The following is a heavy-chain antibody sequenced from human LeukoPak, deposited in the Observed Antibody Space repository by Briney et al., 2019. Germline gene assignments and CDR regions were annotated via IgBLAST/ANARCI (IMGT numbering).Heavy chain of an antibody. CDR1: GFTVSSNE. CDR2: ISGGST. J-gene: IGHJ4*02. Sequence: SGGSLRLSCAASGFTVSSNEMSWVRQAPGKCLEWVSSISGGSTYYADSRKGRFTISRDNSKNTLHLQMNSLRAEDTAVYYCKTQLDCSSTSCYSLSGYWGQGTLVTVSS. V-gene: IGHV3-38-3*01. CDR3: KTQLDCSSTSCYSLSGY. D-gene: IGHD2-2*01.